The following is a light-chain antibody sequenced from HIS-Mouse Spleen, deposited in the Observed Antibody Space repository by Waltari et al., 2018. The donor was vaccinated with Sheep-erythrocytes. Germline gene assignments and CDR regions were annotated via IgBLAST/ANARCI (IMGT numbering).Light chain of an antibody. Sequence: DIVLTQSPATLSLSPGERATLSCRASQSVSSYLAWYQQKPGQAPRLLIYDASNRATGIPARFSGSGSWTDFTLTISSLEPEDLAVYCCQQRSNWLTFGGGTKVEIK. V-gene: IGKV3-11*01. J-gene: IGKJ4*01. CDR2: DAS. CDR1: QSVSSY. CDR3: QQRSNWLT.